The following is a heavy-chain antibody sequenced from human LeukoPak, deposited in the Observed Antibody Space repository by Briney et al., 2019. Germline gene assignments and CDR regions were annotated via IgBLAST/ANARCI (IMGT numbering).Heavy chain of an antibody. V-gene: IGHV4-34*01. CDR1: GGSFSGYY. J-gene: IGHJ4*02. D-gene: IGHD4-11*01. Sequence: SETLPLTCAVYGGSFSGYYWSWIRQPPGKGLEWIGEINHSGSTNHNPSLKSPVTISVDPSKNQFSLKLRSLTAADTAVYYCAGNTVTTVSPIDYWGQGTLVTVSS. CDR2: INHSGST. CDR3: AGNTVTTVSPIDY.